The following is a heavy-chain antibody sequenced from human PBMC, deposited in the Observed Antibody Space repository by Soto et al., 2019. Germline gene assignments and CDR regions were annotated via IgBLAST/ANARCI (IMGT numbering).Heavy chain of an antibody. J-gene: IGHJ3*02. CDR2: ISGGGGST. CDR1: GFTFSSYA. CDR3: AKAPNSVLRSAFDI. Sequence: PGGSLSLSSAASGFTFSSYAMSRVRQAPGKGLEWVSAISGGGGSTYYADSVKGRFTISRDNSKNTLYLQMNSLRADDTAVYYCAKAPNSVLRSAFDIWGHGTMVTVSS. V-gene: IGHV3-23*01.